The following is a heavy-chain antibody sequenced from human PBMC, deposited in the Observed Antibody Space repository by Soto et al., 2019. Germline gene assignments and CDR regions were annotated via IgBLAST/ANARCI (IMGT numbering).Heavy chain of an antibody. J-gene: IGHJ6*02. CDR2: IYYSGIT. V-gene: IGHV4-59*01. CDR1: GGSISSYY. Sequence: QVQLQELGPGLVKPSETLSLTCTVSGGSISSYYWSWIRQPPGKGLEWIGYIYYSGITNYNPSLKSRVTISVDTSKTQFSLKLSSVTAADTAVYYCARYKSNYYYGMDVWGQGTTVTVSS. CDR3: ARYKSNYYYGMDV. D-gene: IGHD1-20*01.